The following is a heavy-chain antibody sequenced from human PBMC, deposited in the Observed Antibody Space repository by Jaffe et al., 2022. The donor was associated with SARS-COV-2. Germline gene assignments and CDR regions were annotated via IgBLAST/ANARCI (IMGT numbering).Heavy chain of an antibody. J-gene: IGHJ5*02. D-gene: IGHD1-26*01. Sequence: QVQLQESGPGLVKPSQTLSLTCTVSGGSISSGSYYWSWIRQPAGKGLEWIGRIYTSGSTNYNPSLKSRVTISVDTSKNQFSLKLSSVTAADTAVYYCAREVGATRFDPWGQGTLVTVSS. CDR1: GGSISSGSYY. V-gene: IGHV4-61*02. CDR3: AREVGATRFDP. CDR2: IYTSGST.